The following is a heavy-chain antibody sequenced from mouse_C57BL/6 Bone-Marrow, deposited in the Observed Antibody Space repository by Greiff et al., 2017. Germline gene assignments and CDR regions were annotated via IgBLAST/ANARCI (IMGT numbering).Heavy chain of an antibody. Sequence: EVHLVESGGGLVKPGGSLKLSCAASGFTFSSYAMSWVRQTPEKRLEWVATISVGGSYTYYPDNVKGRFTLSRDNAKNNLYLQMSHLKSEDTAMYYCARDRDYYGSSLFAYWGQGTLVTVSA. CDR1: GFTFSSYA. J-gene: IGHJ3*01. V-gene: IGHV5-4*01. CDR2: ISVGGSYT. D-gene: IGHD1-1*01. CDR3: ARDRDYYGSSLFAY.